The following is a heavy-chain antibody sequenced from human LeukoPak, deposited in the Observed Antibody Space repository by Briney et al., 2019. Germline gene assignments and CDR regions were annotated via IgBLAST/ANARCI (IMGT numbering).Heavy chain of an antibody. CDR1: GYTFTKYY. CDR2: INPSGGST. V-gene: IGHV1-46*01. J-gene: IGHJ4*02. Sequence: ASVKVSCKASGYTFTKYYIHWVRQAPGQGLEWMGIINPSGGSTNFAQKFQGRVTMTRDTSTSTVYMELSSLRSEDTAVYFCARDWLVGVTTALDSWGQGTLVIVSS. CDR3: ARDWLVGVTTALDS. D-gene: IGHD4-17*01.